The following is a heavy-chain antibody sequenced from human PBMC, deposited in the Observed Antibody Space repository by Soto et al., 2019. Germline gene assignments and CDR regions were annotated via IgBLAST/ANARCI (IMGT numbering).Heavy chain of an antibody. V-gene: IGHV3-23*01. D-gene: IGHD1-1*01. CDR2: SGGRDFTT. Sequence: EVQLLESGGALVQPGGSLTLSCVVSGLTFSRVDLSWVRQPPGKGLEWVSASGGRDFTTHYVASVKGRFTLSRDYSKNTLYLQRDSLSAEDTALYYCVTHTWNYWGQVTLVTVSS. J-gene: IGHJ4*02. CDR1: GLTFSRVD. CDR3: VTHTWNY.